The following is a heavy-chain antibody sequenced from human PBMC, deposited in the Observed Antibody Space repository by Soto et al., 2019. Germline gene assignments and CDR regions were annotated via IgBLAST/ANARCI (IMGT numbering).Heavy chain of an antibody. J-gene: IGHJ6*02. V-gene: IGHV1-18*01. D-gene: IGHD2-2*01. CDR1: GYTFTSYG. Sequence: ASVKVSCKASGYTFTSYGISWVRQAPGQGLEWMGWISAYNGNTNYAQKLQGRVTMTTDTSTSTAYMELRSLRSDVTAVYYCARAYCSSTSCYLDYYYYGMDVWGQGTTVTVSS. CDR2: ISAYNGNT. CDR3: ARAYCSSTSCYLDYYYYGMDV.